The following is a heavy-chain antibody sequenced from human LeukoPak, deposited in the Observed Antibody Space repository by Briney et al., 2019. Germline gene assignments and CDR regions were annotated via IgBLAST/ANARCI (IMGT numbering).Heavy chain of an antibody. Sequence: GGSLRLSCAASGFTFISYAMSWVRQAPGKGLEWVSAISGSGGSTYYADSVKGRFTISRDNSKNTLYLQMNSLRAEDTAVYYCAKAVSTAVAGTSFDYWGQGTLVTVSS. J-gene: IGHJ4*02. CDR2: ISGSGGST. CDR3: AKAVSTAVAGTSFDY. D-gene: IGHD6-19*01. V-gene: IGHV3-23*01. CDR1: GFTFISYA.